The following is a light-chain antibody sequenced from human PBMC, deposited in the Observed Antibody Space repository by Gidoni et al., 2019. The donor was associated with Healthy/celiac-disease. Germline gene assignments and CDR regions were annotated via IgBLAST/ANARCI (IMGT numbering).Light chain of an antibody. CDR2: LGS. Sequence: DIVMTQSPLSLPVTPGEPASISCRYGQNLLHSNGYNYLDWYLQKPAQSPQLLIYLGSNRASGVPDRFSGSGSGTDFTLKISRVEADDVGVYYCMQALQTRGFTFGPGTKVDIK. J-gene: IGKJ3*01. V-gene: IGKV2-28*01. CDR3: MQALQTRGFT. CDR1: QNLLHSNGYNY.